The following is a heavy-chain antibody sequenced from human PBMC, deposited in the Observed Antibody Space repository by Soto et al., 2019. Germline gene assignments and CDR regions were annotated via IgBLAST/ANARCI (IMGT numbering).Heavy chain of an antibody. CDR3: ATAIEAPFNNYDY. Sequence: GGSLRLSCVASGFTFRNYWMNWVRQAPGMGLEWVAGIKEDASEKNYVDSVKGRFSISRDNAKNSLFLQLNSLRAEDTAVYYCATAIEAPFNNYDYWGQGTLVTVSS. CDR2: IKEDASEK. J-gene: IGHJ4*02. V-gene: IGHV3-7*01. CDR1: GFTFRNYW.